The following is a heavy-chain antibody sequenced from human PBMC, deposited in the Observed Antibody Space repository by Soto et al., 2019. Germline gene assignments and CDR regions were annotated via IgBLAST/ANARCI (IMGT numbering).Heavy chain of an antibody. D-gene: IGHD2-8*01. J-gene: IGHJ5*02. V-gene: IGHV1-46*01. CDR1: GFIFTRFY. Sequence: GASVKVSCKASGFIFTRFYMHWVRQAPGQGPVWLGIIKPEDGTTYYAQSFQGRLIITSDTSTRTVYMEMSGLTSEDTAVYYCARERDLGELSYDLWGQGTLVTVSS. CDR3: ARERDLGELSYDL. CDR2: IKPEDGTT.